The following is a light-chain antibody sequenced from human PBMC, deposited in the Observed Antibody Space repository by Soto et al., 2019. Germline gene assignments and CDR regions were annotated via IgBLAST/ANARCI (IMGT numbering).Light chain of an antibody. CDR2: AAS. J-gene: IGKJ2*01. CDR1: QSISSY. CDR3: QQSYSNPPYT. V-gene: IGKV1-39*01. Sequence: DIQMTQSPSSLSASVGDRVTITCRASQSISSYLNWYQQKPGKAPKLLIYAASSLQSGVPSRFSGSGSGTDFTLTISSLQPEHFANYYCQQSYSNPPYTFGQGTKVDI.